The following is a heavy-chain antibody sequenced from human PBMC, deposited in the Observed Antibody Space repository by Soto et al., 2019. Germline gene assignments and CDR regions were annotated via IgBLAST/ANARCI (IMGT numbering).Heavy chain of an antibody. V-gene: IGHV4-31*03. CDR2: IYYSGST. CDR1: GGSISSGGYY. J-gene: IGHJ3*02. CDR3: ARVNYFPWGYSGYGDAFDI. D-gene: IGHD5-12*01. Sequence: QVQLQESGPGLVKPSQTLSLTCTVSGGSISSGGYYWSWIRQHPGKGLEWIGYIYYSGSTYYNPSLKSRVTISVDTSKNQFSLKLSSVTAADTAVYYCARVNYFPWGYSGYGDAFDIWGQGTMVTVSS.